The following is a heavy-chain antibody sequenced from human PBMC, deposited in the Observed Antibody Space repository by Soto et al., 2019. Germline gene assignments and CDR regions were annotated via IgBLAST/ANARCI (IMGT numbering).Heavy chain of an antibody. J-gene: IGHJ4*02. CDR1: GFTFSSYA. V-gene: IGHV3-30-3*01. CDR3: ARATYYDILTGYATTDY. D-gene: IGHD3-9*01. Sequence: GGSMKLSSAASGFTFSSYAMHWVRQAQGKGLEWVAVISYDGSNKYYADSVKGRFTISRDNSKNTLYLQMNSLRAEDTAVYYCARATYYDILTGYATTDYWGQGTLVTVSS. CDR2: ISYDGSNK.